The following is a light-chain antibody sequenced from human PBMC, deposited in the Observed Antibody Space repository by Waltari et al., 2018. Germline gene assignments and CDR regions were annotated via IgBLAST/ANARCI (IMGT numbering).Light chain of an antibody. Sequence: QSVLTQPPSVSAAPGQKVTISCSGSTSNIGNYYVSWYHQVPGEPPKLLIFDNKRRPPGIPYRFSASKSGTSATLGITGLQTGDEADYYCATWDNSLRNVVFGGGTKLTVL. CDR1: TSNIGNYY. V-gene: IGLV1-51*01. CDR3: ATWDNSLRNVV. J-gene: IGLJ2*01. CDR2: DNK.